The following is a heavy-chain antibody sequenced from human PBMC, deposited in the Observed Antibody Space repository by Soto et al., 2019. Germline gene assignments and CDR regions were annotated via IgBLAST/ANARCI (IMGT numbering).Heavy chain of an antibody. J-gene: IGHJ6*02. V-gene: IGHV3-64*04. D-gene: IGHD4-17*01. CDR3: AKLGYGVTTSDYYYGMDV. CDR1: GFTFSSYA. CDR2: ISSNGGST. Sequence: PGGSLRLSCSASGFTFSSYAMHWVRQAPGKGLEYVSAISSNGGSTYYADSVKGRFTISRDNSKNTLYLQMNSLRAEDTAVYYCAKLGYGVTTSDYYYGMDVWGQGTTVTVSS.